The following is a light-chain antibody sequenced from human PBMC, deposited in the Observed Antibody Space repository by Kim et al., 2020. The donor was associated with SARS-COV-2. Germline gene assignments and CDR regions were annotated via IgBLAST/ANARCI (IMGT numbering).Light chain of an antibody. Sequence: SSELTQDPVVSVALGQTVRITCQGDSLRSYYASFYQQKPGQAPVLVIYGKNNRPSGIPDRFSGSSSGNTASLTITGAQAEDEADYYCNSRDSSGNHVVFGGGTKLTVL. J-gene: IGLJ2*01. CDR2: GKN. CDR3: NSRDSSGNHVV. CDR1: SLRSYY. V-gene: IGLV3-19*01.